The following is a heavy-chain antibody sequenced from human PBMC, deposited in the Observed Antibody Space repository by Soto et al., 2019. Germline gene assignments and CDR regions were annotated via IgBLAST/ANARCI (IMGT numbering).Heavy chain of an antibody. CDR2: IMPIFRTP. V-gene: IGHV1-69*12. J-gene: IGHJ6*02. CDR1: GGTFSNYA. Sequence: QVQLVQSGAEVKKPGSSVKVSCKASGGTFSNYAISWVRQAPGQGLEWMGGIMPIFRTPDYAQKFQGRVTITADESTSTAYMELSSLRSDDTGVYYWARDKDRLQLGGNYYYIMDVWGQGTTVTVSS. CDR3: ARDKDRLQLGGNYYYIMDV. D-gene: IGHD5-12*01.